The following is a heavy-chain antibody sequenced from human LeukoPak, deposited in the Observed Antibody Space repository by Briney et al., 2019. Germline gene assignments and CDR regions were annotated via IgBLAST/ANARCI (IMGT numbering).Heavy chain of an antibody. Sequence: SETLSLTCTVSGGSISSGDYYWSWIRQPPGKGLEWIGYIYYSGSTNYNPSLKSRVTISVDTSKNQFSLKLSSVTAADTAVYYCARDAPYYDYVWGSYRYTEDAFDIWGQGTMVTVSS. V-gene: IGHV4-30-4*08. CDR1: GGSISSGDYY. CDR2: IYYSGST. D-gene: IGHD3-16*02. J-gene: IGHJ3*02. CDR3: ARDAPYYDYVWGSYRYTEDAFDI.